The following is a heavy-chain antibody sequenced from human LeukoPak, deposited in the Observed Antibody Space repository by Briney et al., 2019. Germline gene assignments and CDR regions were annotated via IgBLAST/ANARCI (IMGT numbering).Heavy chain of an antibody. CDR2: ISSSSSTI. D-gene: IGHD3-22*01. CDR3: ARDAYYYDSSSYYRNAFDI. CDR1: GFTFSSYS. J-gene: IGHJ3*02. V-gene: IGHV3-48*04. Sequence: GGSLRLSCAASGFTFSSYSMNWVRQAPGKGLEWVSYISSSSSTIYYADSVKGRFTISRDNAKNSLYLQMNSLRAEDTAVYYCARDAYYYDSSSYYRNAFDIWGQGTVVTVSS.